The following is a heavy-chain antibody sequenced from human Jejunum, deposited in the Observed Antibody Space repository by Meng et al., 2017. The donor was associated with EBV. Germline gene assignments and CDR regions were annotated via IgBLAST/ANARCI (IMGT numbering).Heavy chain of an antibody. D-gene: IGHD3-3*01. J-gene: IGHJ4*02. CDR2: IYHSGST. CDR1: GDSISSSNW. V-gene: IGHV4-4*02. CDR3: VRYGSGYFPALWY. Sequence: GRLQESGPGLVKPSGTLSLTCAVSGDSISSSNWWSWVRQPPGKGLEWIGEIYHSGSTNYNPSLKSRVTISVDKSKNQFSLKLSSVTAADTAVYYCVRYGSGYFPALWYWGQGTLVTVSS.